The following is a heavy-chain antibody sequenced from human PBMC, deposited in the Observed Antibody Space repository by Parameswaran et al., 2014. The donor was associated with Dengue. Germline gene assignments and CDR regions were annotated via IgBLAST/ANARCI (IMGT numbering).Heavy chain of an antibody. D-gene: IGHD3/OR15-3a*01. V-gene: IGHV1-2*02. CDR2: INPNSGGT. J-gene: IGHJ4*02. Sequence: WVRQAPGQGLEWMGWINPNSGGTNYAQKFQGRVTMTRDTSISTAYMELSRLRSDDTAVYYCAREGTDQYYFDYWSQGTLVTVSS. CDR3: AREGTDQYYFDY.